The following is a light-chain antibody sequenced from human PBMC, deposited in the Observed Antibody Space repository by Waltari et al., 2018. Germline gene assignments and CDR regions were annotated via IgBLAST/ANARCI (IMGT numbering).Light chain of an antibody. V-gene: IGLV2-14*01. Sequence: QSALTQPASVSGSPGQSITLSCTGTSHDVGGFNYVPWYQQRPGKVPKLIIYEVSRRPSGVSNRFSGSKSDNTASLTISGLLADDEADYFCNSYTSTSTLVFGGGTKLTVL. J-gene: IGLJ2*01. CDR2: EVS. CDR1: SHDVGGFNY. CDR3: NSYTSTSTLV.